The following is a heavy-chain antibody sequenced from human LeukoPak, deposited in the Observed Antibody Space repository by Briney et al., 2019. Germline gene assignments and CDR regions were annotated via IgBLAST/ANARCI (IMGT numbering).Heavy chain of an antibody. CDR3: AKALLHYDILTGPDY. J-gene: IGHJ4*02. V-gene: IGHV3-9*01. CDR1: GFTFDDYA. Sequence: SLKISCAASGFTFDDYAMHWVRQASGKGLEWVSGISWNSGSIGYADSVKGRFTISRDNAKNSLYLQMNSLRAEDTALYYCAKALLHYDILTGPDYWGQGTLVTVSS. D-gene: IGHD3-9*01. CDR2: ISWNSGSI.